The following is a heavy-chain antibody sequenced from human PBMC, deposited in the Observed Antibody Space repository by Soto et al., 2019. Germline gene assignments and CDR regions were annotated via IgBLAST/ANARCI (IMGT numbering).Heavy chain of an antibody. CDR2: IAHNGDT. V-gene: IGHV3-13*01. D-gene: IGHD6-19*01. J-gene: IGHJ5*02. CDR1: GFTFSSYD. CDR3: AREAITVGGTWWFDP. Sequence: ESGGNLVQPGGSLRLSCAASGFTFSSYDMHWVHQVAGKGLEWVSGIAHNGDTYYAASVKGRFIISRENANNLLILQMNSLGAEDTAVYYCAREAITVGGTWWFDPWGQGTLVTVAS.